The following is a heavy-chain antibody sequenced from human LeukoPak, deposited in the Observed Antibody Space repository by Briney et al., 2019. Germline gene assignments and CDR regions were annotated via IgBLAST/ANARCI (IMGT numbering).Heavy chain of an antibody. J-gene: IGHJ3*02. CDR1: GGSISSYY. CDR3: ARARYDILTGYSDDAFDI. Sequence: SETLSLTCTASGGSISSYYWSWIRQPAGKGLEWIGRIYTSGSTNYNPSLKSRVTMSVDTSKNQFSLKLSSVTAADTAVYYCARARYDILTGYSDDAFDIWGQGTMVTVSS. CDR2: IYTSGST. D-gene: IGHD3-9*01. V-gene: IGHV4-4*07.